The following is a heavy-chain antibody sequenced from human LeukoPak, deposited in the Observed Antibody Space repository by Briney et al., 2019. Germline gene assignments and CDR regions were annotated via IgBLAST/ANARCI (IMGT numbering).Heavy chain of an antibody. D-gene: IGHD4-17*01. CDR3: ARVVPVTQATGNWFDP. CDR1: GFTFSTYA. J-gene: IGHJ5*02. Sequence: GGSLRLSCAASGFTFSTYAMHWVRQAPGKRLEWVSYISSGGSTTYYEDSVKGRFTISRDNAKNSLYLQMSSLRAEDTAVYYCARVVPVTQATGNWFDPWGQGTLVTVSS. CDR2: ISSGGSTT. V-gene: IGHV3-48*03.